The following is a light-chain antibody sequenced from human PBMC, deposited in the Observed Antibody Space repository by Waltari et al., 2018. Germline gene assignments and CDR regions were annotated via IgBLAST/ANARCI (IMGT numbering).Light chain of an antibody. J-gene: IGKJ1*01. CDR1: QSISNW. CDR3: LQYNGYT. CDR2: EAS. V-gene: IGKV1-5*01. Sequence: DIQMTQSPSTLSASVGDRVTITCRASQSISNWLAWYQQKPGKAPNLLISEASSLASVVPSRVSGGGSGTEFTLTISSLQPDDFAAYYCLQYNGYTFGQGTKVEFK.